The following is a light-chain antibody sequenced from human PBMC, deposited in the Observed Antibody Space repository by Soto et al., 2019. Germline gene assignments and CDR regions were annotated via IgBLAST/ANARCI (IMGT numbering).Light chain of an antibody. CDR1: QGISSY. J-gene: IGKJ1*01. V-gene: IGKV1-9*01. CDR3: QQYSTYSGT. CDR2: DAS. Sequence: DIRLTQSPSFLSASVVDRVTITCRASQGISSYLAWYQHKPGKAPELLIYDASRLQSGVPPRFSGSGFGTEFSLTISGLQPDDSATYYCQQYSTYSGTFGQGTKVDIK.